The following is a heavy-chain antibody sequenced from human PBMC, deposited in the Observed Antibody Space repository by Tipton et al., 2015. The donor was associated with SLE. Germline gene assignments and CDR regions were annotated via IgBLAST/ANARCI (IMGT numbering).Heavy chain of an antibody. J-gene: IGHJ4*01. D-gene: IGHD6-19*01. Sequence: TLSLTCTVSGGSITTGSYYWSWIRQPAGKGLEWIGRLYTTGSTYYNPSLKSRVTISIDTSKNQFSLKVNSATAADTALYYCARAVAGNSEYFDYWGHGTLVTVSS. CDR1: GGSITTGSYY. CDR2: LYTTGST. CDR3: ARAVAGNSEYFDY. V-gene: IGHV4-61*02.